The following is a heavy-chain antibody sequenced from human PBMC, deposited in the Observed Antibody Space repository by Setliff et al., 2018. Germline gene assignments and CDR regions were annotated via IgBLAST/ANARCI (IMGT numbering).Heavy chain of an antibody. CDR3: ARHLLVQGTYHFDY. CDR2: MYYSGST. V-gene: IGHV4-39*01. D-gene: IGHD3-10*01. Sequence: SETLSLTCSVSGGSLSSGSYYWGWIRQSPGKGLEWIGSMYYSGSTYYNPSLKGRVTLSVDTTKNQFSLKLTSMTAADTAVYFCARHLLVQGTYHFDYWGQGSPVPSPQ. J-gene: IGHJ4*02. CDR1: GGSLSSGSYY.